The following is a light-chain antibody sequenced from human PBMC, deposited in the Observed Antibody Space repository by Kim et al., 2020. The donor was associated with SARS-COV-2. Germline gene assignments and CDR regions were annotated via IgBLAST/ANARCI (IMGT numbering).Light chain of an antibody. J-gene: IGKJ5*01. CDR1: QSVRDTF. CDR2: GVS. CDR3: QQDGDSPIT. Sequence: EIVLTQSPDTLYLSPGERATLSCRASQSVRDTFLAWYLQKPGQAPRLLIHGVSTRATGIPDRISGSGSVTDFSLTISRLEPEDFAVYYCQQDGDSPITFGQGTRLEIK. V-gene: IGKV3-20*01.